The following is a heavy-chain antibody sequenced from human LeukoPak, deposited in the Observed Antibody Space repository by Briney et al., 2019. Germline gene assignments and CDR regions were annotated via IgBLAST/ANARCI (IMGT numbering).Heavy chain of an antibody. V-gene: IGHV3-53*01. CDR3: ARVQGSYYAPYFDY. CDR2: IYSGGST. Sequence: GGSLRLSCAASGFTVSSNYMSWVRQAPGKGLECVSVIYSGGSTYYADSVKGRFTISRDNSKNTLYLQMNSLRAEDTAVYYCARVQGSYYAPYFDYWGQGTLVTVSS. CDR1: GFTVSSNY. D-gene: IGHD1-26*01. J-gene: IGHJ4*02.